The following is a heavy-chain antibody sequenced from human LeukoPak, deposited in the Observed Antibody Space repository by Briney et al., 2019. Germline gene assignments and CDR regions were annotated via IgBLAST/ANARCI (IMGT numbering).Heavy chain of an antibody. J-gene: IGHJ4*02. D-gene: IGHD2-8*02. CDR1: GFTFKTYE. V-gene: IGHV3-48*03. Sequence: QPGGSLRLSCAASGFTFKTYEMNWVRQAPGKGLEWVSYISDTGSTIKYADSVKGRFTISRDNAKNSVSLQMNSLRVEDTAVYYCVRDDWWTAMLWGQGTLVTVSS. CDR2: ISDTGSTI. CDR3: VRDDWWTAML.